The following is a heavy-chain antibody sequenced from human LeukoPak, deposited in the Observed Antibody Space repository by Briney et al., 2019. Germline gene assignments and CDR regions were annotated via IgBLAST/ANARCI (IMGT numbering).Heavy chain of an antibody. J-gene: IGHJ6*04. CDR1: GYTFTGYY. D-gene: IGHD2-2*01. CDR3: ARDRCSSTSCYAPDV. V-gene: IGHV1-2*02. CDR2: INPNSGGT. Sequence: GASVKVSCKASGYTFTGYYMHWVRQAPGQGLEWMGWINPNSGGTNYAQKFQGRVTMTRDTSISTAYKELSRLRSDDTAVYCRARDRCSSTSCYAPDVWGKGTTVTVSS.